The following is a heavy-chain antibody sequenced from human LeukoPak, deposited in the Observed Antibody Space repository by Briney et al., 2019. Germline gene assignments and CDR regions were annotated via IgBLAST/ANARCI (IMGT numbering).Heavy chain of an antibody. CDR3: AKSPVLRFLEWLQYYFDY. CDR2: ISGSGGST. J-gene: IGHJ4*02. D-gene: IGHD3-3*01. Sequence: PGGSLRLSCAASGFTFSSYAMSWVRQAPGEGLEWVSAISGSGGSTYYADSVKGRFTISRDNSKNTLYLQMNSLRAEDTAVYYCAKSPVLRFLEWLQYYFDYWGQGTLVTVSS. CDR1: GFTFSSYA. V-gene: IGHV3-23*01.